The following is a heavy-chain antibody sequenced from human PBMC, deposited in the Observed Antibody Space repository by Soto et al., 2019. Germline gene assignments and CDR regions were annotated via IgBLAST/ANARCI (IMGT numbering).Heavy chain of an antibody. CDR1: GFSFSSYG. V-gene: IGHV3-30*18. CDR3: AKDPRPVIQMVRGVSEF. Sequence: QVHLVESGGGVVQPGTSLRLSCAASGFSFSSYGMHWVRQAPGKGLEWVAGISYDGSHKFYADAVKGRFSISRDNFKNTLYQQMSSLRDDDTAVYYCAKDPRPVIQMVRGVSEFWGQGTLVTVCS. D-gene: IGHD3-10*01. J-gene: IGHJ4*02. CDR2: ISYDGSHK.